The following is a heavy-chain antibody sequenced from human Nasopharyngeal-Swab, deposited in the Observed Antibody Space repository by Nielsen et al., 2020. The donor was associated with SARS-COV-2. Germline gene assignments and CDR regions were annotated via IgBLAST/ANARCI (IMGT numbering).Heavy chain of an antibody. CDR2: IYHTGIT. CDR3: ARRRGPAYYYYMDV. J-gene: IGHJ6*03. V-gene: IGHV4-30-4*01. CDR1: GDSISRGDYY. Sequence: SQTLSLTCSVSGDSISRGDYYWSWIRQSPVKGLEWIGYIYHTGITSYNPSLRSRVIISSDASKNQFTLRLSSVTAADTAMYYCARRRGPAYYYYMDVWGKGTPVTVSS.